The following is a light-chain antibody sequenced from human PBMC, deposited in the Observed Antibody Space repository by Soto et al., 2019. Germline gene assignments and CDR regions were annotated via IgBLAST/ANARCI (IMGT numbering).Light chain of an antibody. CDR3: GTWDSSLSAGV. CDR1: SSNIGNNY. J-gene: IGLJ1*01. V-gene: IGLV1-51*02. CDR2: ENN. Sequence: QSALTQPPSGSAAPGQKVTISCSGSSSNIGNNYVSWYQQLPGTAPKLLIYENNKRPSGIPDRFSGSKSGTSATLGITGLQTGDEADYYCGTWDSSLSAGVFGTGTKVTVL.